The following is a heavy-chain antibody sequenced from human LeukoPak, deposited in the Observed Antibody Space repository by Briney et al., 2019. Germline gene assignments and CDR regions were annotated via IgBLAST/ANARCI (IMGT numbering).Heavy chain of an antibody. Sequence: GGSLRLSCAASGFTFSSYWMSWVRQAPGKGLEWVANIKQDGSEKYYVDSVKGRFTISRDNAKNSLYLQMNSLRAEDTAVYYCARLVDCSSTSCYDAFDYWGQGTLVTVSS. V-gene: IGHV3-7*03. D-gene: IGHD2-2*01. CDR1: GFTFSSYW. J-gene: IGHJ4*02. CDR2: IKQDGSEK. CDR3: ARLVDCSSTSCYDAFDY.